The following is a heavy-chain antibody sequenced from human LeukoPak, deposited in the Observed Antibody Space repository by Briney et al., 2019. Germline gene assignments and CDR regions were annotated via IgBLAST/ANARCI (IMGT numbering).Heavy chain of an antibody. D-gene: IGHD3-3*01. Sequence: ASVKVSCKASGHTFTSYYMHWVRQAPGQGLEWMGIINLSGGSTSYAQKFQGRVTMTRDMSTSTVYMELSSLRSEDTAVYYCARDHLRLLDYWGQGTLVTVSS. J-gene: IGHJ4*02. V-gene: IGHV1-46*01. CDR2: INLSGGST. CDR1: GHTFTSYY. CDR3: ARDHLRLLDY.